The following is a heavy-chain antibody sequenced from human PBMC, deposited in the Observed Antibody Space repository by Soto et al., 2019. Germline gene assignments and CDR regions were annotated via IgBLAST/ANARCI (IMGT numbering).Heavy chain of an antibody. CDR3: ARDRRDVENYYGSALGGDLDV. J-gene: IGHJ6*02. D-gene: IGHD3-10*01. Sequence: PGGSLRLSCAASGFTVSTSYMSWVRQAPGKGLEWVSIMYRGGSTSYAASVKGRFTISRDNSKNTLYLQMNSLRADDTAMYYCARDRRDVENYYGSALGGDLDVWGQGTTVTV. V-gene: IGHV3-53*01. CDR1: GFTVSTSY. CDR2: MYRGGST.